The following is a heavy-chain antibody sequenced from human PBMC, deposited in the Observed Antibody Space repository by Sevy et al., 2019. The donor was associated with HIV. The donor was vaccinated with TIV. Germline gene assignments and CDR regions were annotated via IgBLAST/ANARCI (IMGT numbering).Heavy chain of an antibody. CDR3: AKDFWGLDV. CDR2: ISGSGADT. D-gene: IGHD3-16*01. CDR1: GFTFSSYA. V-gene: IGHV3-23*01. J-gene: IGHJ6*04. Sequence: GGSLRLSCAASGFTFSSYAMNWVRQAPGKGLEWVSAISGSGADTYYADSVKGRFTISRDKSKNTLYLQMNSLRADDTAVSYCAKDFWGLDVWGKGTTVTVSS.